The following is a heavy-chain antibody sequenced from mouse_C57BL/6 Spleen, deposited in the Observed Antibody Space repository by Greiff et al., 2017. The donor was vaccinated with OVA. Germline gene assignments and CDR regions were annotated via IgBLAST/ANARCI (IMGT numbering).Heavy chain of an antibody. CDR1: GYTFTSYG. CDR2: IYPRSGNT. D-gene: IGHD1-2*01. V-gene: IGHV1-81*01. CDR3: ASERGITTKGLDWFAY. J-gene: IGHJ3*01. Sequence: VQRVESGAELARPGASVKLSCKASGYTFTSYGISWVKQRTGQGLEWIGEIYPRSGNTYYNEKFKGKATLTADKSSSTAYMELRSLTSEDSAVYFCASERGITTKGLDWFAYWGQGTLVTVSA.